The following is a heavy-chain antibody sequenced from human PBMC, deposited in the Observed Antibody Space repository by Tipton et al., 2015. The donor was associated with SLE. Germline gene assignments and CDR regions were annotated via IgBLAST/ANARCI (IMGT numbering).Heavy chain of an antibody. D-gene: IGHD6-19*01. J-gene: IGHJ4*02. V-gene: IGHV3-53*05. CDR1: GFTVSSNY. Sequence: SLRLSCAASGFTVSSNYMSWVRQAPGKGLEWVSVIYSGGSTYYADSVKGRITISRDNSKNTLYLQMNSLRAEDTAVYYCARDRGSGWFDFDYWGQAPLVPVSS. CDR3: ARDRGSGWFDFDY. CDR2: IYSGGST.